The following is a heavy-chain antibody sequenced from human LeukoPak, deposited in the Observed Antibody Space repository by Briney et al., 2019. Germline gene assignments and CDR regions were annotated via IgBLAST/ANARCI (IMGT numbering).Heavy chain of an antibody. J-gene: IGHJ2*01. CDR2: IYIGGTT. CDR3: ARRTYFDL. V-gene: IGHV4-59*11. CDR1: GASTSSHF. Sequence: PSETLSLTCTVSGASTSSHFWSWMRQPPGKGLEWIGNIYIGGTTNYNPSLNSRVTMSLDTSKNQLSLQLTSVTAADTAVYYCARRTYFDLWGRGTLVTVPS.